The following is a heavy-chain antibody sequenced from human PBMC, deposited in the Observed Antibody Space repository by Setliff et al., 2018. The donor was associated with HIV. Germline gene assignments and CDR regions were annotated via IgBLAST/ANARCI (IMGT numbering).Heavy chain of an antibody. Sequence: SQTLSLTCAISGDSVSSNSAAWNWIRQSPSRGLEWLGRTYYRSKWYNDYAVSVKSRITINPDTSKSQFSLKLSSVTAADTAVYFCARGRGSSSSWPIDYWGQGTLVTVS. D-gene: IGHD6-13*01. CDR2: TYYRSKWYN. V-gene: IGHV6-1*01. J-gene: IGHJ4*02. CDR3: ARGRGSSSSWPIDY. CDR1: GDSVSSNSAA.